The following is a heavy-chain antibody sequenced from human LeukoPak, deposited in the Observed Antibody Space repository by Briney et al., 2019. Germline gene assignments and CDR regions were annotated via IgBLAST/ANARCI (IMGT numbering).Heavy chain of an antibody. Sequence: GGSLRLSCAASGFTVSSNYMSWVRQAPGKGLEWVSVIYSGGSTYYADSVKGRFTISRDNSKNTLYLQMNSLRAEDTAVYYCARGGTTYYYDSSGYDFDYWGQGTLVTVSP. CDR2: IYSGGST. CDR1: GFTVSSNY. CDR3: ARGGTTYYYDSSGYDFDY. D-gene: IGHD3-22*01. V-gene: IGHV3-53*01. J-gene: IGHJ4*02.